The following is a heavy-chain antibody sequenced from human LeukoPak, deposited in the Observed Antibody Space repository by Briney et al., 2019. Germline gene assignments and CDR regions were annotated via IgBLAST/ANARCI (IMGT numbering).Heavy chain of an antibody. CDR3: TRGYSYGFH. Sequence: GGSLRLSCTASGITFGDYAMSWFRQAPGKGLEWLGFIRSKTHSGATEYAASVRGRFTISRDDSKSIAYLQMNSLKIEDTAMYYCTRGYSYGFHWGQGTLVTVSS. D-gene: IGHD5-18*01. CDR2: IRSKTHSGAT. V-gene: IGHV3-49*03. J-gene: IGHJ4*02. CDR1: GITFGDYA.